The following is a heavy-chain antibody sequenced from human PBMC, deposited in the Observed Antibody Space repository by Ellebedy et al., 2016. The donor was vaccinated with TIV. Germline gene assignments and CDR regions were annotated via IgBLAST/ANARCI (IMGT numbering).Heavy chain of an antibody. CDR2: ISSSSSTI. CDR3: ARAPTTGGGGSIDY. Sequence: GESLKISCAASGFTFRSYSMNWVRQAPGKGLEWVSYISSSSSTIYYADSVKGRFTISRDNAKNSLYLQMNSLRDEDTAVYYCARAPTTGGGGSIDYWGQGTLVTVSS. CDR1: GFTFRSYS. J-gene: IGHJ4*02. D-gene: IGHD1-26*01. V-gene: IGHV3-48*02.